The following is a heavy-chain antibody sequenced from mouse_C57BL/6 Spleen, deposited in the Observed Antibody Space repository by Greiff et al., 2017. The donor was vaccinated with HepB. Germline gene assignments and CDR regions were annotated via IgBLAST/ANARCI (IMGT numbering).Heavy chain of an antibody. V-gene: IGHV1-64*01. CDR3: ARTGPYYIDY. J-gene: IGHJ2*01. Sequence: VQLQQSGAELVKPGASVKLSCKASGYTFTSYWMHWVKQRPGQGLEWIGMIHPNSGSTNYNEKFKSKATLTVDKSSSTAYMQLSSLTSEDSAVYYCARTGPYYIDYWGQGTTLTVSS. D-gene: IGHD4-1*01. CDR2: IHPNSGST. CDR1: GYTFTSYW.